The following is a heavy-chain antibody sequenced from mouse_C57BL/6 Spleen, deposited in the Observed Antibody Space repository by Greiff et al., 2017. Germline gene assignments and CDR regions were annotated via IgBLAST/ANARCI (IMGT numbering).Heavy chain of an antibody. CDR1: GYTFTDYE. J-gene: IGHJ1*03. D-gene: IGHD1-1*01. CDR2: IDPETGGT. CDR3: TRNYGSSYEGNGYFDV. Sequence: QVQLQQSGAELVRPGASVTLSCKASGYTFTDYEMHWVKQTPVHGLEWIGAIDPETGGTAYNQKFKGKAILTADKSSSTAYMELRSLTSEDSAVYYCTRNYGSSYEGNGYFDVWGTGTTVTVSS. V-gene: IGHV1-15*01.